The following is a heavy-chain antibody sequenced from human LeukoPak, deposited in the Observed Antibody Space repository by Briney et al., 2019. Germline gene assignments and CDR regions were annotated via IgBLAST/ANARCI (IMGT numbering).Heavy chain of an antibody. V-gene: IGHV2-5*02. CDR3: AHSPEDFSYGLGYYSV. Sequence: SGPTLVKPTQTLTLTCTFSGFSLNTVGMTVGWIRQPPGKALEWLGLIYWDDTKRYSPSLKSRLTITKDTSENQVVLTMTNMDPMDTATYFCAHSPEDFSYGLGYYSVWGQGTLVTVSS. CDR2: IYWDDTK. CDR1: GFSLNTVGMT. D-gene: IGHD3-10*02. J-gene: IGHJ4*02.